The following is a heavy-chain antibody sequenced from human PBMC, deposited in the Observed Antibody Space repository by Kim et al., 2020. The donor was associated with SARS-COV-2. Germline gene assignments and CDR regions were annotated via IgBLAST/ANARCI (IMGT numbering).Heavy chain of an antibody. CDR3: ARYINGGMDV. CDR2: IISDGSAT. D-gene: IGHD2-8*01. J-gene: IGHJ6*02. CDR1: GFTFSTYW. V-gene: IGHV3-74*01. Sequence: GGSLRLSCVASGFTFSTYWMNWVRQVPGEGLVWVSRIISDGSATTYADSVKGRFTVSRDNAKNTLYLQMSSLRAEDTAVYYCARYINGGMDVRGQGTTGT.